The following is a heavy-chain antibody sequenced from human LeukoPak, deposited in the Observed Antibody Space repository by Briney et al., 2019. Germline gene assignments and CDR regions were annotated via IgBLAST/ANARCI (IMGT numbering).Heavy chain of an antibody. CDR3: ASWGDIVGATYYFDY. J-gene: IGHJ4*02. CDR1: GFTFSSYA. Sequence: GGSLRLSCAASGFTFSSYAMSWVRQAPGKGLEWVSAISGSGGSTYYADSVKGRFIISRDNSKNTLYLQMNSLRAEDTAVYYCASWGDIVGATYYFDYWGQGTLVTVSS. D-gene: IGHD1-26*01. CDR2: ISGSGGST. V-gene: IGHV3-23*01.